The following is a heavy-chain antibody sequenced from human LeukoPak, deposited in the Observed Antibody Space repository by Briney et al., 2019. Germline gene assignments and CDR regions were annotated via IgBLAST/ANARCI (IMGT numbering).Heavy chain of an antibody. Sequence: SETLSLTCTVSGGSISSSSYYWGWIRQPPGKGLEWIGRIYYSGNTYYNPSLKSRVTISVDTSKNQFSLKLSSVTAADTAVYYCASRVVPADMVRYMDVWGQGTTVTVSS. V-gene: IGHV4-39*01. CDR1: GGSISSSSYY. CDR2: IYYSGNT. D-gene: IGHD2-2*01. CDR3: ASRVVPADMVRYMDV. J-gene: IGHJ6*02.